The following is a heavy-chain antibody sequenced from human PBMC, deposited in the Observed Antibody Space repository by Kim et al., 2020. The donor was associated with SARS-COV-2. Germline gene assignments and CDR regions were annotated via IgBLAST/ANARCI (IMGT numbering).Heavy chain of an antibody. CDR3: ARWGRGSGLDP. V-gene: IGHV4-31*03. D-gene: IGHD6-19*01. CDR2: IYYSGST. J-gene: IGHJ5*02. Sequence: SETLSLTCTVSGGSISSGGYYWSWIRQHPGKGLEWIGYIYYSGSTYYNPSLKSRVTISVDTSKNQFSLKLSAVTAADTAVYYCARWGRGSGLDPWGQGTLVTVSS. CDR1: GGSISSGGYY.